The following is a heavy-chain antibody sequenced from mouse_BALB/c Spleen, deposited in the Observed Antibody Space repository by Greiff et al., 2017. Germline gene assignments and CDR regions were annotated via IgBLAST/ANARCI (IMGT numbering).Heavy chain of an antibody. Sequence: QVQLQQSGAELVRPGSSVKISCKASGYAFSSYWMNWVKQRPGQGLEWIGQIYPGDGDTNYNGKFKGKATLTADKSSSTAYMQLSSLTSEDSAVYYCTRGDYDPAWFAYWGQGTLVTVSA. J-gene: IGHJ3*01. CDR1: GYAFSSYW. CDR2: IYPGDGDT. CDR3: TRGDYDPAWFAY. D-gene: IGHD2-4*01. V-gene: IGHV1-80*01.